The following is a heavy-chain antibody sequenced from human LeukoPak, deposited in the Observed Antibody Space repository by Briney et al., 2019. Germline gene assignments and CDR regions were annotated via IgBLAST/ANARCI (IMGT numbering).Heavy chain of an antibody. D-gene: IGHD6-19*01. V-gene: IGHV3-30-3*01. J-gene: IGHJ4*02. CDR2: ISYDGSNK. CDR3: ARDSLPLALSGSATPID. CDR1: GFTFSSYA. Sequence: GRSLRLSCAASGFTFSSYAMHWVRQAPGKGLEWVAVISYDGSNKYYADSVKGRFTISRDNSKNPLYLQMNSLRAEDTAVYYCARDSLPLALSGSATPIDWGQGTLVTVSS.